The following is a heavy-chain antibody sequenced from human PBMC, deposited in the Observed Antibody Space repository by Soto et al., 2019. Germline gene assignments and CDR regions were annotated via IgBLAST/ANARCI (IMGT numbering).Heavy chain of an antibody. CDR2: ISRSGSTI. D-gene: IGHD6-6*01. Sequence: EVQLVESGGGLVQPGGSLRLSCAASGFTFGTYEMNWVRQAPGKGLEWVSYISRSGSTIYYADSVKGRFTISRDNAKNSLYQQLNRLRAEDTAVYYCARDPSLSSSSYLSYYYGMDVWGQGTPVTVSS. V-gene: IGHV3-48*03. CDR1: GFTFGTYE. CDR3: ARDPSLSSSSYLSYYYGMDV. J-gene: IGHJ6*02.